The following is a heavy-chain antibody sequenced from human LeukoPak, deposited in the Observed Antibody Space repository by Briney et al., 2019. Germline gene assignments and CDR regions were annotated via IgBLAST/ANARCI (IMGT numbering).Heavy chain of an antibody. CDR3: AKATGTLSN. D-gene: IGHD1-1*01. J-gene: IGHJ4*02. CDR2: ISNSDDNT. V-gene: IGHV3-23*01. Sequence: GGSLRLSCAVSGFTFSSYAMSWVRQAPGKGLEWVSTISNSDDNTYYADSVKGRFTISRDSSKNTLYLQMNSLTAEDTAIYYCAKATGTLSNWGQGTLVTASS. CDR1: GFTFSSYA.